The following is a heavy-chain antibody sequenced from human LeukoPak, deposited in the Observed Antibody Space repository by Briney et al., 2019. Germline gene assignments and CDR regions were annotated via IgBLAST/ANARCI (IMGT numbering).Heavy chain of an antibody. Sequence: PGGSLRLSCAASGFTFSDSSMNWVRQAPGKGLEWVSYISTSSNTIYYADSVKGRFIISRDNSKNTLYLQMSSLRTEDTAIYYCVKAITVSANFDCWGQGTLVTVSS. D-gene: IGHD2-21*02. CDR2: ISTSSNTI. CDR1: GFTFSDSS. V-gene: IGHV3-48*01. J-gene: IGHJ4*02. CDR3: VKAITVSANFDC.